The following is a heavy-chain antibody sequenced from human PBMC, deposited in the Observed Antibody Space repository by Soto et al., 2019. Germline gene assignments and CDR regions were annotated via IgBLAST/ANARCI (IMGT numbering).Heavy chain of an antibody. V-gene: IGHV1-69*04. CDR2: IIPILGIA. Sequence: SVKVSCKASGGTFSSYTISWVRQAPGQGLEWMGRIIPILGIANYAQKFQGRVTITADKSTSTAYMELSSLRSEDTAVYYCARDGLEYYYGSGSYRRPYYRDVWGKGTTVTVSS. CDR3: ARDGLEYYYGSGSYRRPYYRDV. CDR1: GGTFSSYT. D-gene: IGHD3-10*01. J-gene: IGHJ6*03.